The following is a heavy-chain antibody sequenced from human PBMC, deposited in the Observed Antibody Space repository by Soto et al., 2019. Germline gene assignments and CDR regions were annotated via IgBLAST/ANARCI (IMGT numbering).Heavy chain of an antibody. V-gene: IGHV3-49*04. D-gene: IGHD5-18*01. Sequence: GGPLRLSCTASGFTFGDYAMSWVRQAPGKGLEWVGFIRSKAYGGTTEYAASVKGRFTISRDDSKSIAYLQMNSLKTEDTAVYYCTRGVDTARYYYYYGMDVWGQGTTVTVSS. CDR1: GFTFGDYA. CDR2: IRSKAYGGTT. J-gene: IGHJ6*02. CDR3: TRGVDTARYYYYYGMDV.